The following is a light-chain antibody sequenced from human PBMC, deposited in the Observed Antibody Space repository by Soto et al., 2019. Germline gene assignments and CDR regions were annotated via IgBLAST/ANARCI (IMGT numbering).Light chain of an antibody. V-gene: IGKV3-20*01. CDR3: QQYGSSPRT. CDR1: QSVSDTF. J-gene: IGKJ2*01. Sequence: EIVLTQSPGTLSLSPGERVTLSCRASQSVSDTFLDWYQQKPGQAPRLLIYGASSSATGIPDRFSGSGSETDFTLTISRLEPEDFAVDYCQQYGSSPRTFGKGTKLEIK. CDR2: GAS.